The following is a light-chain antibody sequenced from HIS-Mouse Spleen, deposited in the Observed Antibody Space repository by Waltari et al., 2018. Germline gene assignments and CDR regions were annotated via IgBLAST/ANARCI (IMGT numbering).Light chain of an antibody. CDR3: YSTDSSGNHRV. CDR2: EDS. Sequence: YELTQPPPVSVSPGQTARTTCSGEALPTKYAYWYQQKSGQAPVLVIYEDSKRPSGIPERFSGSSSGTMATLTISGAQVEDEADYYCYSTDSSGNHRVFGGGTKLTVL. J-gene: IGLJ2*01. V-gene: IGLV3-10*01. CDR1: ALPTKY.